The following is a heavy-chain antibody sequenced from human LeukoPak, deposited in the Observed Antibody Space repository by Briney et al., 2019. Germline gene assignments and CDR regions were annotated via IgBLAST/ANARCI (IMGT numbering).Heavy chain of an antibody. V-gene: IGHV4-4*07. CDR3: ARVIENSPPGVYGMDV. CDR1: GGSISSYY. J-gene: IGHJ6*02. CDR2: IYTSGST. Sequence: SETLSLTCTVSGGSISSYYWSWIRQPAGKGLEWIGRIYTSGSTNYNPSLKSRVTISVDTSKNQFSLKLSSVTAADTAVYYCARVIENSPPGVYGMDVWGQGTTVTVSS.